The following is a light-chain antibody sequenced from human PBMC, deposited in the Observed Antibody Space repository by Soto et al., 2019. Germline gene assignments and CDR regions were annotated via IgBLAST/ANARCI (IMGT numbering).Light chain of an antibody. CDR2: DAS. J-gene: IGKJ5*01. V-gene: IGKV3D-15*01. CDR3: QQRQHLPPIT. CDR1: QTINTN. Sequence: EIVMTQSPATRSVSPGERATLFCRASQTINTNLAWYQQKPGQAPRLLIYDASNRATGTSARFGGSGSGTDFTRTISSLEPEDFAVYYCQQRQHLPPITFGQGTRLEIK.